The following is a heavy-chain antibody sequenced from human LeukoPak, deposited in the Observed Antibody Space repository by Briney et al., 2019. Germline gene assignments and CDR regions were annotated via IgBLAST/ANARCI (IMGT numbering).Heavy chain of an antibody. CDR2: IYYSGST. Sequence: SETLSLTCTVSGGSISSSSYYWGWIRQPPGKGLEWVGSIYYSGSTYYNPSLKSRVTISVDTSKNQFSLKLSSVTAADTAVYYCARGWGDDYGGNSKGYYYMDVWGKGTTVTVSS. J-gene: IGHJ6*03. CDR1: GGSISSSSYY. CDR3: ARGWGDDYGGNSKGYYYMDV. D-gene: IGHD4-23*01. V-gene: IGHV4-39*07.